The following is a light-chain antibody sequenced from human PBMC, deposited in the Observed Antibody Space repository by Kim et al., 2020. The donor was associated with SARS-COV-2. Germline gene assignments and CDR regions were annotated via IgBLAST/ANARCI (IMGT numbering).Light chain of an antibody. Sequence: SVKLTYSLSSGHTTYTIAWHQQQPEKGPRFLLRLNSDGSHTKGDGIPDRFSGSSSGPERYLTISSLQSDDEADYYCQTWGTGIVVFGGGTKLTVL. V-gene: IGLV4-69*01. CDR1: SGHTTYT. CDR2: LNSDGSH. CDR3: QTWGTGIVV. J-gene: IGLJ2*01.